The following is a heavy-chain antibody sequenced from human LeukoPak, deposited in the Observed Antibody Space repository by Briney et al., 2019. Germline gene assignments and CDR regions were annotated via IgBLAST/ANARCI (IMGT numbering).Heavy chain of an antibody. CDR3: ARSESGTLNWFDP. CDR2: IYPGDSDT. CDR1: GYTFTSYW. Sequence: GESLKISCKASGYTFTSYWIAWVRPLPGKGLEWMGIIYPGDSDTRYSPSFQGPVTISADKSFTTVFLQWSSLKASDTAMYYCARSESGTLNWFDPWGQGTLVTVSS. V-gene: IGHV5-51*01. J-gene: IGHJ5*02.